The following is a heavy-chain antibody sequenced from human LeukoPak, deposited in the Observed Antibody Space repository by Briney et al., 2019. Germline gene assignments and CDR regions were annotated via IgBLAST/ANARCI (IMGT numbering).Heavy chain of an antibody. J-gene: IGHJ4*02. CDR2: INHSGST. CDR1: GGSISSGSYH. CDR3: ATSKTLDLNYFDY. Sequence: PSETLSLTCTVSGGSISSGSYHWSWIRQPPGKGLEWIEEINHSGSTNYNPSLKSRVTISVDTSKNQFSLKLSSVTAADTAVYYCATSKTLDLNYFDYWGQGTLVTVSS. V-gene: IGHV4-39*07.